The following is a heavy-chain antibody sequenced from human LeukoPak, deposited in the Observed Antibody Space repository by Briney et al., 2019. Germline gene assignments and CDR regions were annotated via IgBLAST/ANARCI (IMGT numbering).Heavy chain of an antibody. J-gene: IGHJ4*02. V-gene: IGHV4-39*07. D-gene: IGHD6-6*01. CDR2: IYYSGST. CDR1: GGSISSSSYY. Sequence: KASETLSLTCTVSGGSISSSSYYWGWIRQPPGKGLEWIGSIYYSGSTYYNPSLKSRVTISVDTSKNQFSLKLSSVTAADTAVYYCARDPSSGGGYWGQGTLVTVSS. CDR3: ARDPSSGGGY.